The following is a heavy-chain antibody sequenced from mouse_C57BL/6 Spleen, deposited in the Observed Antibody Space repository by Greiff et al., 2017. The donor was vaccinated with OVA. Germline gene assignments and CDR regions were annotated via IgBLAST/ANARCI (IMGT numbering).Heavy chain of an antibody. V-gene: IGHV1-54*01. Sequence: QVQLQQSGAELVRPGTSVKVSCKASGYAFTNYLIEWVKQRPGQGLEWIGVINPGSGGTNYNEKFKGKATLTADKSSSTAYMQLSSLTSEDSAVYFCAIYDGSYWYFDVWGTGTTVTVSS. J-gene: IGHJ1*03. D-gene: IGHD2-3*01. CDR3: AIYDGSYWYFDV. CDR1: GYAFTNYL. CDR2: INPGSGGT.